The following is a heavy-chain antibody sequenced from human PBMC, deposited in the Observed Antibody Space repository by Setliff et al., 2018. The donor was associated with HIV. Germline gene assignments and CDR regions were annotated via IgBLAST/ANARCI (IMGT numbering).Heavy chain of an antibody. CDR3: ARDSEPMSGTWYDY. J-gene: IGHJ4*02. D-gene: IGHD1-1*01. Sequence: SETLSLTCAVYGGPFSGYYWGWIRQSPGKGLEWIGEVNHSGRTTNYNPSLKRRITMSVDTSKNQFTLKLTSVTAADTGTYYCARDSEPMSGTWYDYWGQGTLVTVSS. V-gene: IGHV4-34*10. CDR1: GGPFSGYY. CDR2: VNHSGRTT.